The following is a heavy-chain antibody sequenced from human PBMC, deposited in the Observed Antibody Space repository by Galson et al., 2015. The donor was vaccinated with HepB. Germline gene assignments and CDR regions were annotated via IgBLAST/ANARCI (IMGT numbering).Heavy chain of an antibody. J-gene: IGHJ4*02. CDR2: ISGSGGST. D-gene: IGHD1-26*01. Sequence: SLRLSCAASGFTFSSYALSWVRQAPGKGLEWVSAISGSGGSTYYADSVKGRFTISRDNSKNTLYLQMNSLRAEDTAVYYCAKLAPYTDIVGADNWGYYFDYWGQGTLVTVSS. CDR3: AKLAPYTDIVGADNWGYYFDY. CDR1: GFTFSSYA. V-gene: IGHV3-23*01.